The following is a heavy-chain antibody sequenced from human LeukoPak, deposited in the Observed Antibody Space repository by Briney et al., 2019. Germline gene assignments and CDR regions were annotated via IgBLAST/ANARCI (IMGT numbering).Heavy chain of an antibody. CDR3: ARGRQALEWLLFHY. Sequence: GGSLRLSCAASGFTVSSNYMSWVRQAPGKGLEWVSVIYSGGSTYYADSVKGRFTISRDNSKNTLYLQMNSLRAEDTAVYYCARGRQALEWLLFHYWGQGTLVTVSS. CDR2: IYSGGST. V-gene: IGHV3-53*01. D-gene: IGHD3-3*01. J-gene: IGHJ4*02. CDR1: GFTVSSNY.